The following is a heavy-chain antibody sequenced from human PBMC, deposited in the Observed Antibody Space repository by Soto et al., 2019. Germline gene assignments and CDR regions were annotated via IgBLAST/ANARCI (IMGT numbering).Heavy chain of an antibody. D-gene: IGHD3-3*01. CDR3: ARAGSRGGRYDFREPKILGPSYYGMDV. V-gene: IGHV4-34*01. CDR2: INHSGST. J-gene: IGHJ6*02. CDR1: GGSFSGYY. Sequence: SETLSLTCAVYGGSFSGYYWSWIRQPPGKGLEWIGEINHSGSTNYNPSLKSRVTISVDTSKNQFSLKLSSVTAADTAVYYCARAGSRGGRYDFREPKILGPSYYGMDVWGQGTTVTVSS.